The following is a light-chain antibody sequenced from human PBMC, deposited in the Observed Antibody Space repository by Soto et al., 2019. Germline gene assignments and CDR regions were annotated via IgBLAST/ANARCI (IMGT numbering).Light chain of an antibody. V-gene: IGKV3-15*01. CDR3: QQYNMWPLT. CDR2: GAS. Sequence: EIVLTQSPATLSLSPGERATLSCRASQSVSSYLAWYQQKPGQAPRLLIYGASTRATGIPARLSGSGSGTEFTLTISSLQSEDFALYYCQQYNMWPLTFGQGTKVDIK. J-gene: IGKJ1*01. CDR1: QSVSSY.